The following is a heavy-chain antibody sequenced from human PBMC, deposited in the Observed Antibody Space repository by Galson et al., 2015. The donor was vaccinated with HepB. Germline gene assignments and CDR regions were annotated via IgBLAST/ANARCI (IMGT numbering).Heavy chain of an antibody. Sequence: SVKVSCKASGYTFTSYGISWVRQAPGQGLEWMGWISAYNGNTNYAQKLQGRVTMTTDTSTSTAYMELRSLRSDDTAVYYCARTDIVVVVAAHFDYWGQGTLVTASS. D-gene: IGHD2-15*01. CDR3: ARTDIVVVVAAHFDY. CDR1: GYTFTSYG. V-gene: IGHV1-18*04. CDR2: ISAYNGNT. J-gene: IGHJ4*02.